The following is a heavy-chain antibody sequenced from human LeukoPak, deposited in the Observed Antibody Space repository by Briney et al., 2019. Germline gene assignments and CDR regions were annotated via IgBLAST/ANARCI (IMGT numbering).Heavy chain of an antibody. J-gene: IGHJ4*02. CDR1: GYSISSGYY. CDR3: ARQDAGTFSRYFDY. CDR2: IYHSGST. Sequence: SETLSLTCTVSGYSISSGYYWGWIRQPPGKGLEWIGSIYHSGSTYYNPSLKSRVTISVDTSKNQFSLKLSSVTAADTAVYYCARQDAGTFSRYFDYWGQGTLVTVSS. V-gene: IGHV4-38-2*02. D-gene: IGHD1-26*01.